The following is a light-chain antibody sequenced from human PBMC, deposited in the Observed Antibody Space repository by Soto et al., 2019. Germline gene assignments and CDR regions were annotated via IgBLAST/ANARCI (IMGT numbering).Light chain of an antibody. J-gene: IGKJ1*01. CDR1: QSISSW. V-gene: IGKV1-5*01. CDR3: QQYNSYWT. Sequence: DIQMTQSPSTLSASVGDRVTITCRASQSISSWLAWYQQKPGKAPKLLIYDATSSESGVPSRLSGGGSGTEFTITISSLQPDDSATYYCQQYNSYWTFGQGTKVDIK. CDR2: DAT.